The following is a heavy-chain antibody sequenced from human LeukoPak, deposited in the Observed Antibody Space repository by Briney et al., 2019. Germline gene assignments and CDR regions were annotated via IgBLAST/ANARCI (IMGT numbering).Heavy chain of an antibody. CDR2: IYYSGST. CDR3: ARSPYHYGMDV. CDR1: GGSISIYY. J-gene: IGHJ6*02. V-gene: IGHV4-59*08. Sequence: SETLSLTCTVSGGSISIYYWNWIRQPPGKGLEWIGYIYYSGSTNYNPSLKSRVTISVDTSKNQFSLKLSSVTAADTAVYYCARSPYHYGMDVWGQGTTVTVSS.